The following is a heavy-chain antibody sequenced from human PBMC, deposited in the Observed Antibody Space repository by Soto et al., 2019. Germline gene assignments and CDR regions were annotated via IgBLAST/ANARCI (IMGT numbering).Heavy chain of an antibody. V-gene: IGHV1-18*01. CDR1: GYTFTSHS. J-gene: IGHJ5*02. CDR3: ARVGYYYGSGSYLFDP. D-gene: IGHD3-10*01. CDR2: ISAYNGYT. Sequence: QIQLVQSGAEVKKPGASVKVSCKASGYTFTSHSISWVRQAPGKGLEWVGWISAYNGYTSSAQNFQGRVTLTTDASTSTAYRELRSLTYDDTAVYYCARVGYYYGSGSYLFDPWGQGTLVTVSS.